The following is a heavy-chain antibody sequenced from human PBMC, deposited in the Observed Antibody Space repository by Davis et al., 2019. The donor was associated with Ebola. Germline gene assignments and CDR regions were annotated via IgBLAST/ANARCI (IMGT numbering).Heavy chain of an antibody. Sequence: GGSLRLSCTASGFTFGDYAMSWFRQAPGKGLEWVGFIRSKAYGGTTEYAASVKGRFTISRDDSKSIAYLQMNSLKTEDTAVYYCTRAETYYDFWSGYQMYYFDYWGQGTLVTVSS. V-gene: IGHV3-49*03. CDR2: IRSKAYGGTT. J-gene: IGHJ4*02. CDR1: GFTFGDYA. D-gene: IGHD3-3*01. CDR3: TRAETYYDFWSGYQMYYFDY.